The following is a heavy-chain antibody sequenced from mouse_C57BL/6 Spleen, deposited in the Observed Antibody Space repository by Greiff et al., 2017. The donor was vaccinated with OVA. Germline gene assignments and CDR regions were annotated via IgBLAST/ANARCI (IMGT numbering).Heavy chain of an antibody. V-gene: IGHV5-9*01. CDR3: ARRNGYPHWYFDV. Sequence: EVQGVESGGGLVKPGGSLKLSCAASGFTFSSYTMSWVRQTPEKRLEWVATLSGGGGNTYYPDSVKGRFTISRDNAKNTLYLQMSSLRSEDTALYYCARRNGYPHWYFDVWGTGTTVTVSS. CDR1: GFTFSSYT. D-gene: IGHD2-2*01. CDR2: LSGGGGNT. J-gene: IGHJ1*03.